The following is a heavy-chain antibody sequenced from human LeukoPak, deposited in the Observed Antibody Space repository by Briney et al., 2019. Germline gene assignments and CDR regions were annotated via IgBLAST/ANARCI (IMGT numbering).Heavy chain of an antibody. CDR2: IIPIFGTA. J-gene: IGHJ1*01. CDR1: GGTFSSYA. Sequence: SVKVSCKASGGTFSSYAISWVRQAPGQGLEWVGGIIPIFGTANYAQKFQGRVTITADESTSTAYMELSSLRSEDTAVYYCARASEDSSGYYYESEYFQHWGQGTLVTVSS. V-gene: IGHV1-69*13. D-gene: IGHD3-22*01. CDR3: ARASEDSSGYYYESEYFQH.